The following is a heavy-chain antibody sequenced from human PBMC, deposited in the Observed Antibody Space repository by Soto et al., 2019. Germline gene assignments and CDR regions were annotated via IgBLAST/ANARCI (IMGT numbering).Heavy chain of an antibody. CDR2: ISYDGSNK. CDR1: GFTFSSYA. J-gene: IGHJ3*02. V-gene: IGHV3-30-3*01. Sequence: GGSLRLSCAASGFTFSSYAMHWVRQAPGKGLEWVAVISYDGSNKYYADSVKGRFTISRDNSKNTLYLQMNSLRAEDTAVYYCAREGRPTGDRRRAFDIWGQGTMVTVSS. CDR3: AREGRPTGDRRRAFDI. D-gene: IGHD7-27*01.